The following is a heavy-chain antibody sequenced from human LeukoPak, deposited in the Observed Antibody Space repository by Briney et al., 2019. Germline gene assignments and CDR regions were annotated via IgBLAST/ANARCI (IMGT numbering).Heavy chain of an antibody. V-gene: IGHV1-46*01. Sequence: ASVKVSCKASGYTLTSYYMHWVRQAPGQGLEWMGIINPSGDSTSYAQKFQGRVTMTRDTSTSTVYMELSSLRSEDTAVYYCARSIAAAGTLYWGQGTLVTVSS. J-gene: IGHJ4*02. CDR2: INPSGDST. CDR1: GYTLTSYY. CDR3: ARSIAAAGTLY. D-gene: IGHD6-13*01.